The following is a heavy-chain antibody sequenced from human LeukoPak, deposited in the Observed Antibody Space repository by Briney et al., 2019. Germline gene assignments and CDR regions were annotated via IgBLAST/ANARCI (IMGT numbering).Heavy chain of an antibody. J-gene: IGHJ6*03. V-gene: IGHV4-4*07. CDR1: GGSISSYY. CDR3: AGTDNYYYYYHMDV. CDR2: IYTSGST. Sequence: SETLSLTCTVSGGSISSYYWSWIRQPAGKGLEWVGRIYTSGSTNYNPSLKSRVTMSVDTSKNQFSLKLSSVTAADTAVYYCAGTDNYYYYYHMDVWGKGTTVTVSS. D-gene: IGHD1-1*01.